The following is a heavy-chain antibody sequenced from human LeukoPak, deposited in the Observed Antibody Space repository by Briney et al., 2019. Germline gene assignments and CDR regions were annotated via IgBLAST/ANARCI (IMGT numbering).Heavy chain of an antibody. CDR3: ARDSRGWCFDY. CDR1: GFTFSSYA. CDR2: VWKDGSNK. Sequence: GGSLRLSCAASGFTFSSYAMHWVRQAPGKGLEWGAVVWKDGSNKYYADSVKGRFTISRDNSKNTVYLQMNSLRAEDTAVYYCARDSRGWCFDYWGQGTLVTVSS. J-gene: IGHJ4*02. D-gene: IGHD6-19*01. V-gene: IGHV3-33*01.